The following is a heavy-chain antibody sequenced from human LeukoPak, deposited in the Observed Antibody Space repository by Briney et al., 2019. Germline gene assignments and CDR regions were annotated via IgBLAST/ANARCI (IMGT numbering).Heavy chain of an antibody. CDR1: GFTFSSYW. D-gene: IGHD3-10*01. CDR3: ARDRVTMVRGVIIHYGMDV. J-gene: IGHJ6*04. CDR2: IKQDGSEK. Sequence: GGSLRLSCAASGFTFSSYWMSWVRQAPGKGLEWVANIKQDGSEKYYVDSVKGRFTISRDNAKNSLYLQMNSLRAEDTAVYYCARDRVTMVRGVIIHYGMDVWGKGTTATVSS. V-gene: IGHV3-7*03.